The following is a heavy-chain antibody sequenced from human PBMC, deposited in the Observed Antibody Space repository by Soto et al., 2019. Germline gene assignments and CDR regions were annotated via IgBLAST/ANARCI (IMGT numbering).Heavy chain of an antibody. Sequence: GSLRLSCAASAFTFNNYAMSWVRQAPGKGLEWVSGIGGSGRTTYYADSVKGRFTISRDNSNNTLFLQMNSLRAEDTAVYYCSKSRYSDSSGDFYDYWGQGTLVTVSS. D-gene: IGHD3-22*01. J-gene: IGHJ4*02. CDR3: SKSRYSDSSGDFYDY. CDR2: IGGSGRTT. V-gene: IGHV3-23*01. CDR1: AFTFNNYA.